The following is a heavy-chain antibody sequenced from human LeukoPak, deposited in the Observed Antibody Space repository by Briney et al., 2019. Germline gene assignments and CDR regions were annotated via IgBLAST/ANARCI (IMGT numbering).Heavy chain of an antibody. CDR2: ISSSGSTI. CDR1: GFTFSSYE. Sequence: QPGGSPRLSCAASGFTFSSYEMNWVRQAPGKGLEWVSYISSSGSTIYYADSVKGRFTISRDNAKNSLYLQMNSLRAEDTAVYYCAREVVGFGELAYFDYWGQGTLVTVSS. J-gene: IGHJ4*02. CDR3: AREVVGFGELAYFDY. V-gene: IGHV3-48*03. D-gene: IGHD3-10*01.